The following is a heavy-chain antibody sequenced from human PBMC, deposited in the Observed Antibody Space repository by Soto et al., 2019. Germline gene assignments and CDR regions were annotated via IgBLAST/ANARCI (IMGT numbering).Heavy chain of an antibody. CDR1: VGTFSSYA. CDR3: ARDLGGGPRGYTDYYYYYGMDV. Sequence: QVQLVQSGAAVMKPGSSVYVSCQASVGTFSSYAISWVRQAPGQGLEWMGGLIHIFGTVTYAQKFQGRVTHTADESTSTAYMELCSQKSEDTAVYYCARDLGGGPRGYTDYYYYYGMDVWGQGTTVSVSS. J-gene: IGHJ6*02. V-gene: IGHV1-69*01. CDR2: LIHIFGTV. D-gene: IGHD5-18*01.